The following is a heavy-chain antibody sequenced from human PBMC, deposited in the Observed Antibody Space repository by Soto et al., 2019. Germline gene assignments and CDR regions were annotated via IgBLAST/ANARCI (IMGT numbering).Heavy chain of an antibody. J-gene: IGHJ4*02. V-gene: IGHV2-5*01. Sequence: GSGPTRVNPTQTLTLTCTLSCFSLSTSGVGVGWIRQPPGKALEWLALIYWNDDKGYSPSLKRRVTITKDTSKNQVVLTMTNMDPVDTATYYCAHVTNWSLAYWGQGTLVTVSS. CDR2: IYWNDDK. D-gene: IGHD1-1*01. CDR3: AHVTNWSLAY. CDR1: CFSLSTSGVG.